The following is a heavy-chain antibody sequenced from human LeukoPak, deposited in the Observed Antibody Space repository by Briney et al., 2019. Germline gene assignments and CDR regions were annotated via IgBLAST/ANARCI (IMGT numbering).Heavy chain of an antibody. CDR2: ISYDGSDK. J-gene: IGHJ6*02. CDR3: ARPAGTYDYSYGMDV. CDR1: GFTFSSYG. Sequence: GGSLRLSCAASGFTFSSYGMHWVRQAPGKGLEWVAVISYDGSDKYYADSVKGRFTISRDYSKNTLYLQMNSLRAEDTAVYYCARPAGTYDYSYGMDVWGQGTTVTVSS. V-gene: IGHV3-30-3*01. D-gene: IGHD6-19*01.